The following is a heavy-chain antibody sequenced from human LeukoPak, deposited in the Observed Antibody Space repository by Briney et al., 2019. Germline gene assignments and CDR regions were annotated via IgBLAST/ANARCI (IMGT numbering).Heavy chain of an antibody. J-gene: IGHJ3*01. CDR2: IYYSGST. CDR1: GGXISSYY. D-gene: IGHD2-2*01. V-gene: IGHV4-59*01. Sequence: SETLSLTCTVSGGXISSYYCSWIRQPPGKGQEWIGYIYYSGSTNYNPSLKSRVTISVDTSKNQFSLKLSSVTAADTAVYYCARDSRGQYCSTTSCYYIGDIFDAWGQGTMVTVSS. CDR3: ARDSRGQYCSTTSCYYIGDIFDA.